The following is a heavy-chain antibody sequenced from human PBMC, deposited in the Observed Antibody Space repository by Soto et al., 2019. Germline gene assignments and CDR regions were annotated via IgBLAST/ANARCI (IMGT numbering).Heavy chain of an antibody. CDR2: INHSGST. CDR1: GGYFSVYY. Sequence: QVQLQQWGAGLLMPSETLSLTCAVYGGYFSVYYWTWIRQPPGKGLEWIGEINHSGSTNYNPSLKSRLTISVDTSKNQFSLRLSSVTASDTAVCYCATLEDSQRPPQYYYGMDVWGQGTTVTLSS. J-gene: IGHJ6*02. D-gene: IGHD2-15*01. V-gene: IGHV4-34*01. CDR3: ATLEDSQRPPQYYYGMDV.